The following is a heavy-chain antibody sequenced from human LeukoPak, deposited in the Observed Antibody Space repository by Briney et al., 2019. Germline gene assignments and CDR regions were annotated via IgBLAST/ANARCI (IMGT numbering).Heavy chain of an antibody. V-gene: IGHV4-39*01. CDR3: ARLHRFIAAARMNWFDP. CDR1: GGSISSSSYY. D-gene: IGHD6-13*01. CDR2: IYYSGST. J-gene: IGHJ5*02. Sequence: SETLSLTCTVFGGSISSSSYYWGWIRQPPGKGLEWIGSIYYSGSTYYNPSLKSRVTISVDTSKNQFSLKLSSVTAADTAVYYCARLHRFIAAARMNWFDPWGQGTLVTVSS.